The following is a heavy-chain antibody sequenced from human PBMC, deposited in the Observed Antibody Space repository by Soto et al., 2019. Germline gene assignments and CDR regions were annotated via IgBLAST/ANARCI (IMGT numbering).Heavy chain of an antibody. CDR3: ARGAAAGHYYYGMDV. D-gene: IGHD6-13*01. J-gene: IGHJ6*02. V-gene: IGHV3-20*04. Sequence: GGSLRLSCAASGFTFDDYGMSWVRQAPGKGLEWVSGTNWNGGSTGYADSVKGRFTISRDNAKNSLYLQMNSLRAEDTALYYCARGAAAGHYYYGMDVWGQGTTVTVSS. CDR1: GFTFDDYG. CDR2: TNWNGGST.